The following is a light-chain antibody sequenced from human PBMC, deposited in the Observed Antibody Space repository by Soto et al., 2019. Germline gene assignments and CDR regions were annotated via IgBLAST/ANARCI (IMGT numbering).Light chain of an antibody. CDR1: QGINSY. Sequence: DIQLTQSPSLLSASVGDRVTITCRASQGINSYLAWYQQKPGKAPKLLIYSASTLQSGVPSRFSGSGSGTEFTLTISSLQPEDFATYYCQQYDHLPITFGQGTRLEI. CDR3: QQYDHLPIT. J-gene: IGKJ5*01. V-gene: IGKV1-9*01. CDR2: SAS.